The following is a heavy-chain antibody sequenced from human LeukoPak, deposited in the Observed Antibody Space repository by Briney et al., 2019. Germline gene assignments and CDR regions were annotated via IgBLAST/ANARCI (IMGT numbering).Heavy chain of an antibody. Sequence: SETLSLTCAVYGGSFSGYYWSWIRQPPGKGLEWIGEVNHSGSTNYNPSLKSRVTISVDTSKNQFSLKLSSVTAADTAVYYCARGHYPLMVRGVALDYWGQGTLVTVSS. V-gene: IGHV4-34*01. CDR1: GGSFSGYY. D-gene: IGHD3-10*01. CDR2: VNHSGST. J-gene: IGHJ4*02. CDR3: ARGHYPLMVRGVALDY.